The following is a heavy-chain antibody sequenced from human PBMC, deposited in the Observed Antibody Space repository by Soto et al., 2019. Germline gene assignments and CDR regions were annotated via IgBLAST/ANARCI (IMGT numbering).Heavy chain of an antibody. J-gene: IGHJ4*02. CDR2: INHSGST. CDR1: GGSFSGYY. Sequence: PSETLSLTCAVYGGSFSGYYWSWIRQPPGKGLEWIGEINHSGSTNYNPSLKSRVTISVDTSKNQFSLKLSSVTAADTAVYYCARVARWLQPNFDYWGQGTLVTVSS. V-gene: IGHV4-34*01. CDR3: ARVARWLQPNFDY. D-gene: IGHD5-12*01.